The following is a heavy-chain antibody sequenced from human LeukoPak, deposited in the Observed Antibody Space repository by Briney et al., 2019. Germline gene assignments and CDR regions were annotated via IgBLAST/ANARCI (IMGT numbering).Heavy chain of an antibody. CDR3: ARDLAVLVPAASDY. Sequence: ASVKVSCKASGYTFTSYDINWVRQATGQGLEWMGWMNPNSGNTGYAQKFQGRVTITRNTSISTAYMELSSLRSEDTAVYYCARDLAVLVPAASDYWGQGTLVTVSS. J-gene: IGHJ4*02. CDR2: MNPNSGNT. CDR1: GYTFTSYD. V-gene: IGHV1-8*03. D-gene: IGHD2-2*01.